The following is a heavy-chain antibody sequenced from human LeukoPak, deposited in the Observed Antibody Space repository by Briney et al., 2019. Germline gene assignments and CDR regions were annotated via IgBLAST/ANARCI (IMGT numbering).Heavy chain of an antibody. CDR3: ARAGGDSGYGEAGGFDY. CDR2: ISGSGGST. D-gene: IGHD5-12*01. Sequence: QPGGSLRLSCAASGFTFSSYAMSWVRQAPGKGLEWVSAISGSGGSTYYADSVKGRFTISRDNSKNTLYLQMNSLRAEDTAVYYCARAGGDSGYGEAGGFDYWGQGTLVTVSS. J-gene: IGHJ4*02. V-gene: IGHV3-23*01. CDR1: GFTFSSYA.